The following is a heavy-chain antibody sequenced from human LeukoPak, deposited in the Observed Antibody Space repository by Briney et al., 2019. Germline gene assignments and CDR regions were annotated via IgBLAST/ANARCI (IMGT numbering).Heavy chain of an antibody. J-gene: IGHJ4*02. V-gene: IGHV3-7*01. CDR3: ARTPYDSSGYPDSVGY. CDR1: GFTFSSFW. Sequence: GGSLRLSCAASGFTFSSFWMTWVRQAPGKGLEWVANIKQDGGEKYYVDSVKGRFTISRDNAKNTLYLQMNSLRAEDTAVYSCARTPYDSSGYPDSVGYWGQGTLVTVSS. CDR2: IKQDGGEK. D-gene: IGHD3-22*01.